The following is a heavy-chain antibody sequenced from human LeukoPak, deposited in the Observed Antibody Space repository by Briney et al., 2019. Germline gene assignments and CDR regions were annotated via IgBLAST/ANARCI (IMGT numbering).Heavy chain of an antibody. Sequence: SETLSLTCTVSGGSISSYYWSWIRQPPGKGLEWIGYIYYSGSTYYNPSLKSRVTISVDTSKNQFSLKLSSVTAADTAVYYCARGPVVAANWLFDYWGQGTLVTVSS. V-gene: IGHV4-59*01. CDR2: IYYSGST. D-gene: IGHD2-15*01. CDR1: GGSISSYY. CDR3: ARGPVVAANWLFDY. J-gene: IGHJ4*02.